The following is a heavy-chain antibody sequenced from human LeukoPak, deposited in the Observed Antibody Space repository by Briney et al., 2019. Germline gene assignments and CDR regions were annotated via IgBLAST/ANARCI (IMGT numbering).Heavy chain of an antibody. Sequence: PSETLSLTCTVSGGSISSTSYYWGWVRQPPGKGLEWIGSISYSGSTSYNPSLQSRVTISLDKSTNHFSLNLNSVTAADTAVYYCARDSANGSSWFFDYWGQGTLVTVSS. CDR1: GGSISSTSYY. CDR2: ISYSGST. J-gene: IGHJ4*02. D-gene: IGHD6-13*01. CDR3: ARDSANGSSWFFDY. V-gene: IGHV4-39*07.